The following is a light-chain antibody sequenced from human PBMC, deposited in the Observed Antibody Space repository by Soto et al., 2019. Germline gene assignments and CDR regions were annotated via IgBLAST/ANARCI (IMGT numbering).Light chain of an antibody. CDR2: DVS. Sequence: QSVLTQPASVSGSPGQSITISCTGTSSDVGGYNYVSWYQQYPGKAPKLMIYDVSNRPSGVSNRFSGSKSGNTASLTISGLQAEDGADYYCTSYTSSSTLYVFGTGTKVTVL. J-gene: IGLJ1*01. V-gene: IGLV2-14*01. CDR1: SSDVGGYNY. CDR3: TSYTSSSTLYV.